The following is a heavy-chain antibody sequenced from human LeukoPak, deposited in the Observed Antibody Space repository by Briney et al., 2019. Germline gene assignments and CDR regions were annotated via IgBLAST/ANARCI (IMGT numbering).Heavy chain of an antibody. V-gene: IGHV1-3*01. CDR3: ATISRGYSYGHDASDI. Sequence: GASVKVSCKASGYTFTSYAMHWVRQAPGQRLEWMGWINAGNGNTKYSQKFQGRVTITRDTSASTAYMELSSLRSEDTAVYYCATISRGYSYGHDASDIWGQGTMVTVSS. D-gene: IGHD5-18*01. CDR1: GYTFTSYA. CDR2: INAGNGNT. J-gene: IGHJ3*02.